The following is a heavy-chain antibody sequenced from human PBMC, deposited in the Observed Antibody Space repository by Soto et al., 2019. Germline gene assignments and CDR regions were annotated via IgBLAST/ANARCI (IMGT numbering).Heavy chain of an antibody. J-gene: IGHJ3*02. CDR2: IYPGDSDT. CDR3: ASKYCSSTSCYSAHDAFDI. Sequence: PGESLKISCKGSGYSFTSYWIGWVRQMPGKGLEWMGIIYPGDSDTRYSPSFQGQVTISADKSISTAYLQWSSLKASDTAMYYCASKYCSSTSCYSAHDAFDIWGQGTMVTVSS. CDR1: GYSFTSYW. D-gene: IGHD2-2*01. V-gene: IGHV5-51*01.